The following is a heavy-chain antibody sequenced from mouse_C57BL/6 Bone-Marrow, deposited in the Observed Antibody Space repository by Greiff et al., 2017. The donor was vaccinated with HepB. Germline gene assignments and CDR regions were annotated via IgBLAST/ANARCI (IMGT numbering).Heavy chain of an antibody. V-gene: IGHV1-4*01. D-gene: IGHD1-1*01. CDR1: GYTFTSYT. J-gene: IGHJ3*01. CDR2: INPSSGYP. Sequence: QVQLQQSGAELARPGASVKMSCKASGYTFTSYTMHWVKQRPGQGLEWIGYINPSSGYPKYNQKFKDKATLTADKSSSTAYMQLSSLTSEDSAVYYCARSKMAPYYYGTPAWFAYWGQGTLVTVSA. CDR3: ARSKMAPYYYGTPAWFAY.